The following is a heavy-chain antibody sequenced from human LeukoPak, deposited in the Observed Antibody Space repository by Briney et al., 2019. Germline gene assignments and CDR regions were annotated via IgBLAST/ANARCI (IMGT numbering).Heavy chain of an antibody. D-gene: IGHD2-15*01. Sequence: SETLSLTCTVSGGSISSSSYYWGWIRQPPGKGLEWIGSIHYSGSTNYNPSLKSRVTISVDTSKNQFSLKLSSVTAADTAVYYCARDPVVVVVAATHPFDYWGQGTLVTVSS. CDR1: GGSISSSSYY. CDR2: IHYSGST. J-gene: IGHJ4*02. CDR3: ARDPVVVVVAATHPFDY. V-gene: IGHV4-39*07.